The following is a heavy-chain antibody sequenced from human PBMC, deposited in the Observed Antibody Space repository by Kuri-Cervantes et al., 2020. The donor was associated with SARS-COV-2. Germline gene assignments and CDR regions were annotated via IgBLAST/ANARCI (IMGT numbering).Heavy chain of an antibody. Sequence: GESLKISCAASGFTFSGHWIHWVRQAPGKGLVWVSRINPDGSYTNNADSVKGRFTISRDNSKNTLYLQMNSLRAEDTAVYYCAKGSYCSSTSCPYGMDVWGQGTTVTVSS. J-gene: IGHJ6*02. CDR2: INPDGSYT. V-gene: IGHV3-74*01. D-gene: IGHD2-2*01. CDR1: GFTFSGHW. CDR3: AKGSYCSSTSCPYGMDV.